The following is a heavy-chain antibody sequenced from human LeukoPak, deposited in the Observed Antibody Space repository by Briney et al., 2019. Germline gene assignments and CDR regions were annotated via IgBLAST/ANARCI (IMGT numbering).Heavy chain of an antibody. V-gene: IGHV3-21*01. J-gene: IGHJ6*02. CDR1: AFNFKTFS. D-gene: IGHD3-10*01. CDR3: ARDPGGSYYYYGMDV. CDR2: ITSSSSYI. Sequence: GGSPRLSCAASAFNFKTFSMNWVRQAPGKGLEWVSSITSSSSYIYYADSVRGRFTISRDNAKNSLYLQMNSLRAEDTAVYYCARDPGGSYYYYGMDVWGQGTTVTVSS.